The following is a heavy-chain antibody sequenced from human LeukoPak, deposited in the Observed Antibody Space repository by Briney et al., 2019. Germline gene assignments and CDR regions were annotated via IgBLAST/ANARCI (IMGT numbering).Heavy chain of an antibody. D-gene: IGHD2-15*01. V-gene: IGHV1-8*01. Sequence: ASVKVSCKASGYTFTSYDINWVRQATGQGLEWMGWMNPNSGNTGYAQKFQGRVTMTRNTSISTAYMELSSLRSEDTAVYYCARVARGYCSGGSCYFGYWAREPWSPSPQ. J-gene: IGHJ4*02. CDR1: GYTFTSYD. CDR3: ARVARGYCSGGSCYFGY. CDR2: MNPNSGNT.